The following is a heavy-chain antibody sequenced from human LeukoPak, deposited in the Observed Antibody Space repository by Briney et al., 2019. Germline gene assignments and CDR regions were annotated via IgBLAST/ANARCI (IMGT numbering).Heavy chain of an antibody. CDR2: IYYNGST. Sequence: PSETLSLTCTVSGGSISSYYWSWIRQPPGKGLEWIGYIYYNGSTNYNPSLKSRVTISVDTSKNQFSLKLSSVTAADTAVYYCARHLALREGRWFDPWGQGTLVTVSS. CDR3: ARHLALREGRWFDP. V-gene: IGHV4-59*08. J-gene: IGHJ5*02. CDR1: GGSISSYY. D-gene: IGHD4-17*01.